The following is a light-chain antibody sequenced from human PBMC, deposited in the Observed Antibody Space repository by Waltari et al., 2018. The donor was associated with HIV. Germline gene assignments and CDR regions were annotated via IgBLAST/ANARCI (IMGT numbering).Light chain of an antibody. V-gene: IGKV3-20*01. Sequence: ELALTQSPGTLSLSPGERATLSCRASPTISIPYLAWYQQTPGQAPRRLIYGASSRATGIPDRVSGSGSGTDFTLTISSLEPEDCAVYYCQQYIGSPRTFGQGTKVELK. CDR1: PTISIPY. J-gene: IGKJ1*01. CDR3: QQYIGSPRT. CDR2: GAS.